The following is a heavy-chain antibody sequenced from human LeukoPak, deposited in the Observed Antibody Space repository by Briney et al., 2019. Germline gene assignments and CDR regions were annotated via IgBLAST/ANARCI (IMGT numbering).Heavy chain of an antibody. V-gene: IGHV1-8*01. CDR2: MNPNSGNT. J-gene: IGHJ5*02. CDR1: GYTFTSYD. CDR3: ARSKIPGRGIAAIPFRWFDP. Sequence: ASVKVSCKASGYTFTSYDINWVRQATGQGLEWMGWMNPNSGNTGYAQKFQGRVTMTRNTSISTAYMELSSLRSEDTAVYYCARSKIPGRGIAAIPFRWFDPWGQGTLVTVSS. D-gene: IGHD6-13*01.